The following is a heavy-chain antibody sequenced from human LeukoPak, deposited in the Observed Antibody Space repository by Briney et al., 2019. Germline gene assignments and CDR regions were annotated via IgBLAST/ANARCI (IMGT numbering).Heavy chain of an antibody. D-gene: IGHD4-17*01. Sequence: SETLSLTCAVSGGSISSSSWWRWVRQPPGKGLEWIGEIYHSGSTNYNPSLKSRVTISVDKSKNQFSLKLSSVTAADTAVYYCAKTLRTGLRYGMDVWGQGTTVTVSS. CDR3: AKTLRTGLRYGMDV. CDR2: IYHSGST. J-gene: IGHJ6*02. V-gene: IGHV4-4*02. CDR1: GGSISSSSW.